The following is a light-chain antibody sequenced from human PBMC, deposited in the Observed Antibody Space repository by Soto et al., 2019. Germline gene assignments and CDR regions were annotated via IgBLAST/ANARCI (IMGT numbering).Light chain of an antibody. J-gene: IGLJ2*01. Sequence: QSALTQPASVSGSPGQSITISCTGTSSDFGGYNYVSWYQHHPGKAPKLLLYEVNNRPSGVSTRFSGSKSGNTASLTISGLQADDAADYYCNSWGVFGGGTKVTVL. CDR2: EVN. CDR1: SSDFGGYNY. CDR3: NSWGV. V-gene: IGLV2-14*01.